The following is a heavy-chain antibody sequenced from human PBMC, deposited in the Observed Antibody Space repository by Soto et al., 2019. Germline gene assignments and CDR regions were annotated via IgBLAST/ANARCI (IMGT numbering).Heavy chain of an antibody. CDR3: AKDTRIAARPIGYFDQ. V-gene: IGHV3-23*01. D-gene: IGHD6-6*01. CDR2: LSGSSLTV. CDR1: GFTFGSYG. Sequence: EVQLLESGGGLVQPGGSLRLTCAASGFTFGSYGMSWVRQAPGKGLEWVSSLSGSSLTVYYADSVKGRFTISRDNSDNTLFLEMTSLRAEDTAFYFCAKDTRIAARPIGYFDQWGQGTLVTVSS. J-gene: IGHJ4*02.